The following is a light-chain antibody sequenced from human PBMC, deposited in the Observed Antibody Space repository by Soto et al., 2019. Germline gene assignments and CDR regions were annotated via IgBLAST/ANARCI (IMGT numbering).Light chain of an antibody. V-gene: IGKV3-20*01. J-gene: IGKJ4*01. CDR3: QQYDTSPSLT. CDR1: QSVSTTH. Sequence: EIVLTQSPGTLSLSPGERVTLSCRASQSVSTTHLAWYQQKPGQAPRLLIYGASSRATGIPDRFSGSGSGTDFTLTFSRLEPEDFAVYYCQQYDTSPSLTFGGGTKVEIK. CDR2: GAS.